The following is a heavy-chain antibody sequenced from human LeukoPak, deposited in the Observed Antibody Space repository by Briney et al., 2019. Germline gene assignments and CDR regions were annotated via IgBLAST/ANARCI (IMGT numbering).Heavy chain of an antibody. CDR3: AAHYYGSGNHDY. V-gene: IGHV3-9*01. D-gene: IGHD3-10*01. Sequence: SGGCLRFSCAASGFTFDDYAMHWVRQAPGKGLEWVSGISWNSGSIGYADSVKGRFTISRDNAKNSLYLQMNSLRAEDTALYYCAAHYYGSGNHDYWGQGTLVTVS. J-gene: IGHJ4*02. CDR1: GFTFDDYA. CDR2: ISWNSGSI.